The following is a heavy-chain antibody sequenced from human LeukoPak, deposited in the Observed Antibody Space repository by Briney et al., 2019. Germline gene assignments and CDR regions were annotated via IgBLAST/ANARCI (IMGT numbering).Heavy chain of an antibody. Sequence: SQTLSLTCAISGDSVSNNSAAWNWIRQSPSRGLEWLGRTYYRSKWYNDYAVSVKSRITINPDTSKNQFSLQLNSVTPEDTAVYYCARDSFSSGWSEDLGYFQHWGQGTLVTVSS. D-gene: IGHD6-19*01. CDR1: GDSVSNNSAA. V-gene: IGHV6-1*01. J-gene: IGHJ1*01. CDR3: ARDSFSSGWSEDLGYFQH. CDR2: TYYRSKWYN.